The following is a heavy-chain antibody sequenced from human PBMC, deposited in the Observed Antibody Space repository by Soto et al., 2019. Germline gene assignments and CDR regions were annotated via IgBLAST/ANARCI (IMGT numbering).Heavy chain of an antibody. V-gene: IGHV1-3*01. CDR3: GRDQSGIGYYVDRFDP. J-gene: IGHJ5*02. Sequence: QVQFMQSGAEVKKPGASVKVSCKASGYTFNSHAIHWVRQAPGQRPEWLGWINAGNGNTYYSEKCEVRRTFTRDTAATTVNMELTSLTSEDTAIYYCGRDQSGIGYYVDRFDPWGQGTLVTVSS. CDR1: GYTFNSHA. D-gene: IGHD3-10*02. CDR2: INAGNGNT.